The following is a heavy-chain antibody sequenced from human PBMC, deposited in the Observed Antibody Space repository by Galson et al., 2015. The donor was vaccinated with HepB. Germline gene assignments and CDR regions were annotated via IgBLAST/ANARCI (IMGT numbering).Heavy chain of an antibody. Sequence: CTASGYTFTGYYMHWVRQAPGQGLEWMGWINPNSGGTNYAQKFQGRVTMTRDTSISTAYMELSRLRSDDTAVYYCAREGLGYCSSTSCYRGGYFDYWGQGTLVTVSS. CDR1: GYTFTGYY. D-gene: IGHD2-2*02. J-gene: IGHJ4*02. CDR3: AREGLGYCSSTSCYRGGYFDY. V-gene: IGHV1-2*02. CDR2: INPNSGGT.